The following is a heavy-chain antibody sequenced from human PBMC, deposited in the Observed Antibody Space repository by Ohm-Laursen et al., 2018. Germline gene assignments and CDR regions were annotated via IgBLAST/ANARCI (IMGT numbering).Heavy chain of an antibody. D-gene: IGHD1-26*01. CDR2: IYYSGST. J-gene: IGHJ4*02. V-gene: IGHV4-59*08. CDR3: AGNRLGSSFDN. CDR1: GGSISSYY. Sequence: TLSLTCTVSGGSISSYYWSWIRQPPGKGLEWIGYIYYSGSTNYNPSLESRVTISVDTSKNQISLKVRSVTAADTAVYYCAGNRLGSSFDNWGQGTVVTVSP.